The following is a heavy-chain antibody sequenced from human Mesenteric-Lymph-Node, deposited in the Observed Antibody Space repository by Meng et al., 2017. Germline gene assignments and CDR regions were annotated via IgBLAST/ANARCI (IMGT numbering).Heavy chain of an antibody. J-gene: IGHJ4*02. D-gene: IGHD3-10*01. CDR2: ISYDGSNK. CDR3: AKDPNVLLWFGEFYFDY. V-gene: IGHV3-30*04. CDR1: GFTFSSYA. Sequence: GESLKISCAASGFTFSSYAMHWVRQAPGKGLEWVAVISYDGSNKYYADSVKGRFTISRDNSKNTLYLQMNSLRAEDTAVYYCAKDPNVLLWFGEFYFDYWGQGTLVTVSS.